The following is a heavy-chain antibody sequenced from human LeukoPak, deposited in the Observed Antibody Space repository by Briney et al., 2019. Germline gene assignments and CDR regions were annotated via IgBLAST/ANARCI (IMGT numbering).Heavy chain of an antibody. CDR2: INYSGSP. CDR3: ARVEEGYGAGRRENYYYYYMDV. J-gene: IGHJ6*03. V-gene: IGHV4-59*01. CDR1: GGSISSYY. Sequence: SETLSPTCAVSGGSISSYYWSWIRQPPGKGLEWSGYINYSGSPNYNPSLKSRVTISEDTSKNQFSLKLSSVTAADTAVYYCARVEEGYGAGRRENYYYYYMDVWGKGTTVTISS. D-gene: IGHD3-10*01.